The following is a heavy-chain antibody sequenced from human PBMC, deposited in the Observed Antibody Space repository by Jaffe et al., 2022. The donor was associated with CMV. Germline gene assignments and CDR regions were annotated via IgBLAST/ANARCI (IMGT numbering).Heavy chain of an antibody. CDR1: GGSISSYY. CDR2: IYYSGST. J-gene: IGHJ6*02. CDR3: ARDLKFLEWAPSGGYYYGMDV. V-gene: IGHV4-59*01. D-gene: IGHD3-3*01. Sequence: QVQLQESGPGLVKPSETLSLTCTVSGGSISSYYWSWIRQPPGKGLEWIGYIYYSGSTNYNPSLKSRVTISVDTSKNQFSLKLSSVTAADTAVYYCARDLKFLEWAPSGGYYYGMDVWGQGTTVTVSS.